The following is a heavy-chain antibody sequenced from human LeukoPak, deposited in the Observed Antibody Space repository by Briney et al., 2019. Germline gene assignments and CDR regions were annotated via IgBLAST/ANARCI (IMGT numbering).Heavy chain of an antibody. D-gene: IGHD2-21*02. Sequence: SETLSLTCTVSGYSISSGYYWSWIRQPPGKGLEWIGYIYYSGNTNYNPSLKSRVTISVDTSKNQFSLKLSSVTAADTAVYYCARDRGLAGVTNWFDPWGQGTLVTVSS. CDR3: ARDRGLAGVTNWFDP. CDR2: IYYSGNT. J-gene: IGHJ5*02. V-gene: IGHV4-61*01. CDR1: GYSISSGYY.